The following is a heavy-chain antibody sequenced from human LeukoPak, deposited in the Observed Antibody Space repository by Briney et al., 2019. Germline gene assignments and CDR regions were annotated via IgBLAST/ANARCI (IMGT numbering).Heavy chain of an antibody. D-gene: IGHD3-9*01. CDR1: GDSISNPDSY. V-gene: IGHV4-39*07. J-gene: IGHJ4*02. CDR2: IYYTGST. CDR3: VRVTADWRIV. Sequence: SETLSLTCTVSGDSISNPDSYWGWSRQSPGTGLEWIGNIYYTGSTYHHPSLNGRVTISIDTSRNQFSLKMTSVTAADTAVYYCVRVTADWRIVWGQGTLVTVSS.